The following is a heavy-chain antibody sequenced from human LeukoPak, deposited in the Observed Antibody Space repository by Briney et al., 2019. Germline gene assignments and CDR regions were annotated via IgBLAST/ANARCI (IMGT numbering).Heavy chain of an antibody. CDR1: SGSISSYY. J-gene: IGHJ6*03. CDR3: ARWSQHYEVYMDV. V-gene: IGHV4-59*01. CDR2: IYYSGST. Sequence: SETLSLTCAVYSGSISSYYWSWIRQPPGKGLEWIGYIYYSGSTNYNPSLKSRVTISVDTSKNRFSLKLSSVTAADTAVYYCARWSQHYEVYMDVWGKGTTVTVSS. D-gene: IGHD4-17*01.